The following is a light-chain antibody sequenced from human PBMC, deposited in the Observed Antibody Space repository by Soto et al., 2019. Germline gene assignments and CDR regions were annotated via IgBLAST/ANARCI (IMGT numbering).Light chain of an antibody. V-gene: IGKV3-15*01. J-gene: IGKJ1*01. CDR1: QNFGSN. CDR2: DAS. Sequence: EIVMTQSPATLSVSPGERVTLSCRASQNFGSNLAWYQQKPGQAPRLLMYDASTRATGIPARFSGRRSGPEFTLIISSLQSEDSAVYYCHQYNNWPQTFGQGTKVDNK. CDR3: HQYNNWPQT.